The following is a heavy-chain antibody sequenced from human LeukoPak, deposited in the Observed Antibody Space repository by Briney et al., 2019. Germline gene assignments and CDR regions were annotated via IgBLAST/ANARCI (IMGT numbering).Heavy chain of an antibody. CDR1: GINVSSNY. CDR2: IYGGAAA. D-gene: IGHD6-13*01. V-gene: IGHV3-66*02. J-gene: IGHJ4*02. Sequence: GGSLRLSCAASGINVSSNYMIWIRQAPGKGLEWVSLIYGGAAAYYAESVRGRFIISRDNSKNTLFLQMNSLRTEDTAVYYCVSSTGQQLVPYDYWGQGTHVTVSS. CDR3: VSSTGQQLVPYDY.